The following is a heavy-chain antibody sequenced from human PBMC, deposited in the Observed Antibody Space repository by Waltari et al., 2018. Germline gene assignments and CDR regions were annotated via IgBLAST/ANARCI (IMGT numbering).Heavy chain of an antibody. V-gene: IGHV1-3*03. J-gene: IGHJ4*02. CDR3: ARGRRYSGSYSHFDY. CDR2: INAGNGNT. CDR1: GYTFTSYA. D-gene: IGHD1-26*01. Sequence: QVQLVQSGAEVKKPGASVKVSCKASGYTFTSYAIHWVRQAPGQRLEWMGWINAGNGNTKYSQEFQGRVTITRDTSASTAYMELSSLRSEDMAVYYCARGRRYSGSYSHFDYWGQGTLVTVSS.